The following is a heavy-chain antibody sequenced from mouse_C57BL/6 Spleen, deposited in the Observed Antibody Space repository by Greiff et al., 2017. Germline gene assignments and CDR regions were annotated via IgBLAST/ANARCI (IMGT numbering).Heavy chain of an antibody. J-gene: IGHJ4*01. CDR2: ISDGGSYT. Sequence: EVKLVESGGGLVKPGGSLKLSCAASGFTFSSYAMSWVRQTPEKRLEWVATISDGGSYTYYPDNVKGRFTISRDNAKNNLYLQMSHLKSEETAMYYCARDVDYYGSSYDAMDYWGQGTSVTVSS. D-gene: IGHD1-1*01. V-gene: IGHV5-4*01. CDR3: ARDVDYYGSSYDAMDY. CDR1: GFTFSSYA.